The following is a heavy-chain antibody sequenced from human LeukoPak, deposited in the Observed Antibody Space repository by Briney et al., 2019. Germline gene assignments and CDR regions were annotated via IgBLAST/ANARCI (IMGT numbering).Heavy chain of an antibody. CDR2: INTYTGNP. Sequence: GASVKVSCKASGYTFTSYAINWVRQAPGQGPELMGWINTYTGNPTYAQGFTGRFVFSFDTSVTTAYLQITGLKAADTAVYYCARDSGSGLNWFDPWGQGTLVTVSS. D-gene: IGHD3-10*01. CDR1: GYTFTSYA. CDR3: ARDSGSGLNWFDP. V-gene: IGHV7-4-1*02. J-gene: IGHJ5*02.